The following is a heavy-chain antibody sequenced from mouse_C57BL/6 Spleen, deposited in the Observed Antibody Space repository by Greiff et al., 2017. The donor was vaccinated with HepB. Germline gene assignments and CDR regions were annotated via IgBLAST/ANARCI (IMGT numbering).Heavy chain of an antibody. CDR1: GYTFTSYW. Sequence: QVQLQQPGAELVMPGASVKLSCKASGYTFTSYWMHWVKQRPGQGLEWIGEIDPSDSYTNYNQKFKGKSTLTVDKSSSTAYMQLSSLTSEDSAVYYWARRDDYGGGFAYWGQGTLVTVSA. D-gene: IGHD2-4*01. CDR3: ARRDDYGGGFAY. CDR2: IDPSDSYT. V-gene: IGHV1-69*01. J-gene: IGHJ3*01.